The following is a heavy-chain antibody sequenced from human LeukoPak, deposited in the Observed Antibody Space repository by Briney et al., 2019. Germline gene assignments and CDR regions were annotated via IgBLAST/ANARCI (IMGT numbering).Heavy chain of an antibody. J-gene: IGHJ6*03. Sequence: ASVKVSCKASGYTFTSYYMHWVRQAPGQGLEWMGIINPSGGSASYAQKFQGRVTMTRDTSTSTVYMELSSLRSEDTAVYYCARDPKLRYFDWLPTDYYYYMDVWGKGTTVTVSS. CDR1: GYTFTSYY. V-gene: IGHV1-46*01. CDR2: INPSGGSA. CDR3: ARDPKLRYFDWLPTDYYYYMDV. D-gene: IGHD3-9*01.